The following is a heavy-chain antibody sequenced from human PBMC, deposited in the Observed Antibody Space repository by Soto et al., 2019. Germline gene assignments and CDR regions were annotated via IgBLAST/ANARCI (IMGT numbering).Heavy chain of an antibody. J-gene: IGHJ4*02. CDR3: AIGGHMSWFEC. V-gene: IGHV3-23*01. CDR1: GFTFGSRA. Sequence: EVQLLDSGGGLVQPGESLRLSCAASGFTFGSRAMTWIRQTPGKGLEWVSTISGDGDVTFYADSMKGRVTISRDNSKSTLYLQMDGLRVEDTALYDCAIGGHMSWFECWGQGTLVTVSS. CDR2: ISGDGDVT. D-gene: IGHD3-16*01.